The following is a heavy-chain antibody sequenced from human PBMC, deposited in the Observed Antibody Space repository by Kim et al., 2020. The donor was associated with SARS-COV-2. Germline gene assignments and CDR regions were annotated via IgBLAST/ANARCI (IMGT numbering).Heavy chain of an antibody. V-gene: IGHV3-48*03. J-gene: IGHJ4*02. D-gene: IGHD2-21*02. CDR3: VRDSEDGGDCLNY. CDR1: GFTLSSYE. CDR2: ISSRDNSI. Sequence: GGSLRLSCAASGFTLSSYEMSWVRQAPGKGLEWVSYISSRDNSIHYADSVMGRFTLSRDNAKNSLYLQMNSLRVEDTAVYYCVRDSEDGGDCLNYWGQGALVTVSS.